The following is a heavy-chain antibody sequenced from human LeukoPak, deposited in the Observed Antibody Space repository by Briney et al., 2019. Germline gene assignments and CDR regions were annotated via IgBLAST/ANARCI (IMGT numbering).Heavy chain of an antibody. Sequence: PGGSLRLSCAASGFTVSSEYMNWVRQAPGKGLEWVGFFRSKTYGGTTDYAASVKDRFTISRDDSKGIAYLQMNSLKPEDTAVYYCTVVATGGHAFEFWGQGTMVTVSP. D-gene: IGHD2-8*02. CDR2: FRSKTYGGTT. J-gene: IGHJ3*01. CDR1: GFTVSSEY. CDR3: TVVATGGHAFEF. V-gene: IGHV3-49*04.